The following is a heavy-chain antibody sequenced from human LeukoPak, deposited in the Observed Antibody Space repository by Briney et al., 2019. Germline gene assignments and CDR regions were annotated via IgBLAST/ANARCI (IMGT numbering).Heavy chain of an antibody. Sequence: GGSLRPSCAVSGFTFSSYAMSWVRQAPGKGLEWVAAISGSGGGTDYADSVEGRFTISRDNSKNTLYLQMNSLRAEDTAVYYCAKGEQWLVLYFQHWGQGTLVTVSS. V-gene: IGHV3-23*01. J-gene: IGHJ1*01. D-gene: IGHD6-19*01. CDR2: ISGSGGGT. CDR1: GFTFSSYA. CDR3: AKGEQWLVLYFQH.